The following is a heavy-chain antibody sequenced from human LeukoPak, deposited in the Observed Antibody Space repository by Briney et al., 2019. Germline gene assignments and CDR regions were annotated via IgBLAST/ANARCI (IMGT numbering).Heavy chain of an antibody. J-gene: IGHJ6*03. Sequence: GGSLRLSCAASGFTFSYYWMHWVRQAPGKGLVWVSRISTDGSSTTYADSVKGRFTISRDNAKNSLYLQMNSLRAEDTAVYYCARDGGITLVRGVIMGDYYYYYMDVWGRGTTVTVSS. CDR2: ISTDGSST. CDR3: ARDGGITLVRGVIMGDYYYYYMDV. V-gene: IGHV3-74*01. CDR1: GFTFSYYW. D-gene: IGHD3-10*01.